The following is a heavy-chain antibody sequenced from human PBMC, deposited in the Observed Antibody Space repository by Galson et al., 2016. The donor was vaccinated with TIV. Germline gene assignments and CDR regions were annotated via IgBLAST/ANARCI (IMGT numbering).Heavy chain of an antibody. CDR1: GYSLTEVV. CDR2: FDPEVGRT. D-gene: IGHD3-22*01. CDR3: ATVAWFPGLSLDN. V-gene: IGHV1-24*01. J-gene: IGHJ4*02. Sequence: SVKVSCKVSGYSLTEVVMHWVRQAPGKGLEWMGGFDPEVGRTIYAQKLQGRVTMTADTSTDTAYMELGRLRFEDTAVYYCATVAWFPGLSLDNWGQGTLVTVAS.